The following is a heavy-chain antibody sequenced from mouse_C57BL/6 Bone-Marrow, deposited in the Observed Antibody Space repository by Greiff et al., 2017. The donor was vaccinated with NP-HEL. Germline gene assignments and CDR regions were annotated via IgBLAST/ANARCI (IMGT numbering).Heavy chain of an antibody. Sequence: VKLQQPGAELVRPGTSVKLSCKASGYTFTSYWMHWVKQRPGQGLEWIGVIDPSDSYTNYNQKFKGKATLTVDTSSSTAYMQLSSLTSEDSAVYYCASPLITTVVASDYWGQGTTLTVSS. CDR1: GYTFTSYW. CDR3: ASPLITTVVASDY. V-gene: IGHV1-59*01. CDR2: IDPSDSYT. J-gene: IGHJ2*01. D-gene: IGHD1-1*01.